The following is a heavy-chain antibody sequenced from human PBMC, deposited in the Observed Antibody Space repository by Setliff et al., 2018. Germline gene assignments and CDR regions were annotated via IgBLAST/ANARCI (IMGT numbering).Heavy chain of an antibody. CDR3: AKDRVEVVVAAPQARFDP. CDR2: INPNSGDT. J-gene: IGHJ5*02. D-gene: IGHD2-15*01. CDR1: GNTFTGYY. V-gene: IGHV1-2*02. Sequence: ASVKVSCKASGNTFTGYYIHWLRQAPGQGLEWMGCINPNSGDTTFAQKFQGRVTITRDTSNSTDYMELRSLRSDDTAVYYCAKDRVEVVVAAPQARFDPWGQGTLVTVSS.